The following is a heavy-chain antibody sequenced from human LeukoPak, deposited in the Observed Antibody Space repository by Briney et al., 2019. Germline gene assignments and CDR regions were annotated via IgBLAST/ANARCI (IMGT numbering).Heavy chain of an antibody. CDR3: ARGRRYFDWLFHRYYFDY. CDR1: GFTFSSYG. Sequence: GGSLRLSCAASGFTFSSYGMNWVRQAPGKGLEWVAVIWYDGSNKYYADSVKGRLTISRDNSKNTLYLQMNSLRAEDTAVYYCARGRRYFDWLFHRYYFDYWGQGTLVTVSS. D-gene: IGHD3-9*01. J-gene: IGHJ4*02. V-gene: IGHV3-33*01. CDR2: IWYDGSNK.